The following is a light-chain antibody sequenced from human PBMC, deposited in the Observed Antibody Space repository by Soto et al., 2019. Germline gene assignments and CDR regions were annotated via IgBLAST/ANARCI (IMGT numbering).Light chain of an antibody. Sequence: QSVLTQPRSVSGSPGRSVTISCTGTSSDVGAYNHVSWYQQYPGKAPKLMIFEVSQRPSRVPYRFSGSKSGNAASLTISGLQAEDEGDYYCCSYAGSYSVVFGGGTKVTVL. V-gene: IGLV2-11*01. CDR3: CSYAGSYSVV. CDR2: EVS. J-gene: IGLJ2*01. CDR1: SSDVGAYNH.